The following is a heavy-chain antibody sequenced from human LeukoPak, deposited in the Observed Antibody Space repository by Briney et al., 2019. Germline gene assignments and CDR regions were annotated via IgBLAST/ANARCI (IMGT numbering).Heavy chain of an antibody. V-gene: IGHV3-30*18. CDR3: AKEGGYDNVYFDY. J-gene: IGHJ4*02. Sequence: SLRLSCAASGFTFSSYGMHWVRQAPGKGLEWVAVISYDGSNKYYADSVKGRFTISRDNSKNTLYLQMNSLRAEDTAVYYCAKEGGYDNVYFDYWGQGTLVTVSS. CDR2: ISYDGSNK. CDR1: GFTFSSYG. D-gene: IGHD5-12*01.